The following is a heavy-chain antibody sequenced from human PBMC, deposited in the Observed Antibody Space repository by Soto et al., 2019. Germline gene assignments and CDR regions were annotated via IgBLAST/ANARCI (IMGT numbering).Heavy chain of an antibody. D-gene: IGHD3-9*01. CDR3: ARASYDILVRATSGMDV. Sequence: GASVKVSCKASGGTFSSYTISWVRQAPGQGLEWMGRIIPILGIANYAQKFQGRVTITADKSTSTAYIELSSLRSEDTAVYYCARASYDILVRATSGMDVWGQGTTVTVS. V-gene: IGHV1-69*02. CDR2: IIPILGIA. J-gene: IGHJ6*02. CDR1: GGTFSSYT.